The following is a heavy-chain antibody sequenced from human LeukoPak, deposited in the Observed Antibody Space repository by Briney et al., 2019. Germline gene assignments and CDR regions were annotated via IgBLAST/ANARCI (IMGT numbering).Heavy chain of an antibody. Sequence: GGSLRLSCAASGFTFSSYGMHWVRQAPGKGLEWVAVICYDGSNKYYADSVKGRFTISRDNSKNTLYLQMNSLRAEDTAVYYCAKGQGGYYYYMDVWGKGTTVTVSS. CDR1: GFTFSSYG. CDR3: AKGQGGYYYYMDV. CDR2: ICYDGSNK. V-gene: IGHV3-33*06. J-gene: IGHJ6*03. D-gene: IGHD2-15*01.